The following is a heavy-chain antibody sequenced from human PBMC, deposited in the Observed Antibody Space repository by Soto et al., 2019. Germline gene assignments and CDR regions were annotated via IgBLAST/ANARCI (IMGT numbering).Heavy chain of an antibody. Sequence: GGSLRLSCAASGFTFSSYAMSWVRQAPGKGLEWVSAISGSGGSTYYADSVKGRFTISRDNSKNTLYLQMNSLRAEDTAVYYCAKVRFEYSSLPGGFDYWGQGTLVTVSS. J-gene: IGHJ4*02. CDR2: ISGSGGST. CDR3: AKVRFEYSSLPGGFDY. D-gene: IGHD6-6*01. CDR1: GFTFSSYA. V-gene: IGHV3-23*01.